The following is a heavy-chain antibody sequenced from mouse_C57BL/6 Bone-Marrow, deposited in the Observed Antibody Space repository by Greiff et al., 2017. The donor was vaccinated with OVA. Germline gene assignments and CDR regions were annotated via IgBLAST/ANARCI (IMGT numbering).Heavy chain of an antibody. Sequence: VQLQQSGPVLVKPGASVKMSCKASGYTFTDYYMNWVKQSHGKSLEWIGVINPYNGGTSYNQKFKGKATLTVDKSSSTAYMELNSLTSEDSAVYYCASYGSSSYYYAMDYWGQGTSVTVSS. D-gene: IGHD1-1*01. J-gene: IGHJ4*01. V-gene: IGHV1-19*01. CDR3: ASYGSSSYYYAMDY. CDR2: INPYNGGT. CDR1: GYTFTDYY.